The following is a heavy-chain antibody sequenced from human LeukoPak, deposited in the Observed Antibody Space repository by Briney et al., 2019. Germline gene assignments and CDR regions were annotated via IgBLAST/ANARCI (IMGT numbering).Heavy chain of an antibody. V-gene: IGHV1-69*05. D-gene: IGHD6-6*01. CDR3: ARDASSSSPSDY. J-gene: IGHJ4*02. CDR2: IIPIFGTA. Sequence: SVKVSCKASGGTFSSYAISWVRQAPGQGLEWMGGIIPIFGTANYAQKFQGRVTITTDESTSTAYMELRSLRSDDTAVYYCARDASSSSPSDYWGQGTLVTVSS. CDR1: GGTFSSYA.